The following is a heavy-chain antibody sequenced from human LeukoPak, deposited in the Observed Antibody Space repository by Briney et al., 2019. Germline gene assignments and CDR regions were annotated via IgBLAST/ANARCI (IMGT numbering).Heavy chain of an antibody. CDR1: GGSFSGYY. V-gene: IGHV4-34*01. Sequence: SETLSLTCAVYGGSFSGYYRSWIRQPPGKGLEWIGEINHSGSTNYNPSLKSRVTISVDTSKNQFSLKLSSVTAADTAVYYCARVTSTWGAFDIWGQGTMVAVSS. J-gene: IGHJ3*02. D-gene: IGHD7-27*01. CDR2: INHSGST. CDR3: ARVTSTWGAFDI.